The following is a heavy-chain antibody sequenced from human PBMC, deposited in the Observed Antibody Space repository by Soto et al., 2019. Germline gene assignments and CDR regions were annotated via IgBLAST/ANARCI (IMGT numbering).Heavy chain of an antibody. J-gene: IGHJ4*02. CDR3: ARFYGSGSFPYDY. Sequence: QVQVVQSGAEVKEPGASVEVACKASGYTFTTYGISWVRQAPGQGLEWIGWINAYTGNTNYAQKVQGRVTMTTDTSTSTAYMELRSLRSDDTAVYCCARFYGSGSFPYDYWGQGTLVTVSS. CDR2: INAYTGNT. D-gene: IGHD3-10*01. CDR1: GYTFTTYG. V-gene: IGHV1-18*01.